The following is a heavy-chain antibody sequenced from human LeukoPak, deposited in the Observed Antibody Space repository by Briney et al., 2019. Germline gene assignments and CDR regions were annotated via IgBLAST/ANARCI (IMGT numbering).Heavy chain of an antibody. CDR3: AKDRSDFWSGYYFDY. Sequence: GGSLRLSCAASGFTFSSYAMSWVRQAPGEGVEWVSAISGSGGSTYYADSVKGRFTISRDNSKNTLYLQMNSLRAEDTAVYYCAKDRSDFWSGYYFDYWGQGTLVTVSS. CDR2: ISGSGGST. CDR1: GFTFSSYA. D-gene: IGHD3-3*01. V-gene: IGHV3-23*01. J-gene: IGHJ4*02.